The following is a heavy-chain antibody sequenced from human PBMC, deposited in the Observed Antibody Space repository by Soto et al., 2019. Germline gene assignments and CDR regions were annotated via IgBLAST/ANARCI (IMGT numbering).Heavy chain of an antibody. J-gene: IGHJ6*02. CDR2: FDPEDGET. CDR1: GYTLTELS. D-gene: IGHD2-15*01. V-gene: IGHV1-24*01. CDR3: ATGCSGGSCSPPGAIYYYYGMDV. Sequence: QVQLVQSGAEVKKPGASVKVSCKVSGYTLTELSMHWVRQAPGKGLEWMGGFDPEDGETIDAQKFQGRVTMTEDTSTDTAYMELSSLRSEDTAVYYCATGCSGGSCSPPGAIYYYYGMDVWGQGTTVTVSS.